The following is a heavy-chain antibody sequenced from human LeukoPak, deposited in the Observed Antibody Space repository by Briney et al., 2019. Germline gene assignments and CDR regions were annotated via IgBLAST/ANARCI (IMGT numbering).Heavy chain of an antibody. CDR1: GFTVSSNY. CDR2: IYSGGST. D-gene: IGHD2-21*02. CDR3: ARGQVVVTAGAAFDI. J-gene: IGHJ3*02. Sequence: GGSLRLSCAASGFTVSSNYMSWVRQAPGKGLEWVSVIYSGGSTYYEDSVKGRFTISRDNSKNTLYLQMNSLRAEDTAVYYCARGQVVVTAGAAFDIWGQGTMVTVSS. V-gene: IGHV3-53*01.